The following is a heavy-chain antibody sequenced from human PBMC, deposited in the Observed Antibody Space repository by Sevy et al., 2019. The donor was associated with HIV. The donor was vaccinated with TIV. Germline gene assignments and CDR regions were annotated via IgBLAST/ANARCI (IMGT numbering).Heavy chain of an antibody. CDR2: ISIDGNNK. D-gene: IGHD3-3*01. CDR3: ARDWSFDY. J-gene: IGHJ4*02. Sequence: GGSLRLSCVASTFTLSNYGFHWVRQTPDKGLEWVSFISIDGNNKLYADSVKGRFTISRDNSNNTLSLQMNGLRAEDTAVYYCARDWSFDYWGQGTLVTVSS. CDR1: TFTLSNYG. V-gene: IGHV3-30*03.